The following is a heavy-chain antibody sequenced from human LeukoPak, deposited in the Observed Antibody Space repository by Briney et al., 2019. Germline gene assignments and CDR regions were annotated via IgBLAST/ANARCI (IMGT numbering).Heavy chain of an antibody. J-gene: IGHJ4*02. V-gene: IGHV3-21*01. D-gene: IGHD5-12*01. CDR3: ARGVWLRPFDY. CDR1: GFTFSSYS. Sequence: PGGSLRLSCAASGFTFSSYSMNWVRQAPGKGLEWVSSISSSSSYIYYADSVKGRFTISRDNAKNSLYLQMNSLGAEDTAVYYCARGVWLRPFDYWGQGTLVTVSS. CDR2: ISSSSSYI.